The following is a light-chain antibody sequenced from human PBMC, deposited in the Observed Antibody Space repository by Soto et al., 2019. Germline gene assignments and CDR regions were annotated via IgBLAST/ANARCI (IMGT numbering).Light chain of an antibody. J-gene: IGKJ4*01. CDR2: DAS. CDR3: QQFNNYPPLT. V-gene: IGKV1-12*01. Sequence: IQMTQSPSSVSASVGDIVTITCRASQGIGTWLAWYQQKPGRAPKLLVYDASSLENGVPLRFSGGGSGTDFTLTISSLQPEDFATYYCQQFNNYPPLTFGGGTKVDIK. CDR1: QGIGTW.